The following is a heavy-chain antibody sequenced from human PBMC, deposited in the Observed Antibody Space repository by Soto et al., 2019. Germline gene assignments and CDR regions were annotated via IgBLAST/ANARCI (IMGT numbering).Heavy chain of an antibody. J-gene: IGHJ4*02. D-gene: IGHD3-22*01. CDR3: AKGGKFYDSSFDS. V-gene: IGHV3-23*01. CDR1: GFTFSSYA. Sequence: PGGSLRLSCVASGFTFSSYAMSWVRQAPGKGLEWVSVIGGSGGDAYSADSVRGRFTISRDNSKNTLFLQMNSLRAGDTAVYYCAKGGKFYDSSFDSCGQGSLVTVSS. CDR2: IGGSGGDA.